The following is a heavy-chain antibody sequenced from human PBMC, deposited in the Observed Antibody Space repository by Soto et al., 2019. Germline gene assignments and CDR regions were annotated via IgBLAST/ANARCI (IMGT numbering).Heavy chain of an antibody. J-gene: IGHJ6*02. Sequence: GESLKISCQGSGYSFTTHWITWVRQTPGKGLEWMGRIDPSNSYINYSPSFQGHVTISVDRSISTAYLQWSRLGASDNAIYFCARRLSGPKEEYNAYYFYGLDVWGQGTKVTVSS. CDR2: IDPSNSYI. V-gene: IGHV5-10-1*01. D-gene: IGHD1-1*01. CDR1: GYSFTTHW. CDR3: ARRLSGPKEEYNAYYFYGLDV.